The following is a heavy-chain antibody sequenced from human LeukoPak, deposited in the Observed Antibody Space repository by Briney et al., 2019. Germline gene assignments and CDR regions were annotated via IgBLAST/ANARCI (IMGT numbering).Heavy chain of an antibody. CDR1: GYTFTSYG. CDR2: ISAYNGNT. V-gene: IGHV1-18*01. Sequence: ASVKVSCKASGYTFTSYGISWVRQAPGQGLEWMGWISAYNGNTNYAQKLQGRVTTTTDTSTSTAYMELRSLRSDDTAVYYCARDPAARPPYYYYGMDVWGQGTTVTVSS. D-gene: IGHD6-6*01. J-gene: IGHJ6*02. CDR3: ARDPAARPPYYYYGMDV.